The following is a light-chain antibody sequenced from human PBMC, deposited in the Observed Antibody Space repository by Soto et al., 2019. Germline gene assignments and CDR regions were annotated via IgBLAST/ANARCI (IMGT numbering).Light chain of an antibody. J-gene: IGKJ5*01. CDR2: TAS. CDR1: QGISSY. Sequence: DIQLTQSPSFLSASVGDRVTITRRASQGISSYLAWYQQKPGKAPNLLIHTASTLQSGVPSRFSGNGSGTEFTLTISSLQPEDFATYYCQQRNSYPITFGQGTRLEIK. V-gene: IGKV1-9*01. CDR3: QQRNSYPIT.